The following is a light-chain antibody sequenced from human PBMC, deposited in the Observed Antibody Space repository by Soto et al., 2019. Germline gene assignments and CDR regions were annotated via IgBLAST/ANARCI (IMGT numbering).Light chain of an antibody. CDR3: QQYDSTPPT. J-gene: IGKJ1*01. CDR1: QSVNSNY. V-gene: IGKV3-20*01. Sequence: RVLTQSPGTLSLSPGERATLSCRASQSVNSNYLAWYQRKPGQAPRLLIYGASNRATDIPYRFSASGSGTDFTLTITRLEAEDFAVYYCQQYDSTPPTFGQGTKVEVK. CDR2: GAS.